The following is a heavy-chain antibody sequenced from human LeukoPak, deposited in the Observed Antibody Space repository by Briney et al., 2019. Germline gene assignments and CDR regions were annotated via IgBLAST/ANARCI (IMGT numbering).Heavy chain of an antibody. CDR2: INHSGST. V-gene: IGHV4-34*01. CDR3: GRASILGYCSGGSCRYYFDY. D-gene: IGHD2-15*01. J-gene: IGHJ4*02. Sequence: SETLSLTCAVYGGSFSGYYWSWIRQPPGKGLEWIGEINHSGSTNYNPSLKSRVTISVDTSKNQFSLKLSSVTAADTAVYYCGRASILGYCSGGSCRYYFDYWGQGTLVTVSS. CDR1: GGSFSGYY.